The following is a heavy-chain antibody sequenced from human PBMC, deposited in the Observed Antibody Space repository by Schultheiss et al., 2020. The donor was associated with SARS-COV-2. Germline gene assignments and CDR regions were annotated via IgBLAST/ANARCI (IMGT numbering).Heavy chain of an antibody. CDR1: GYSISSGYY. CDR3: ARAVVTVNAYNWFDP. Sequence: SETLSLTCAVSGYSISSGYYWGWIRQPPGKGLEWIGYIYYSGSTYYNPSLKSRVTISVDTSKNQFSLKLSSVTAADTAVYYCARAVVTVNAYNWFDPWGQGTLVTVSS. V-gene: IGHV4-38-2*01. CDR2: IYYSGST. J-gene: IGHJ5*02. D-gene: IGHD2-21*02.